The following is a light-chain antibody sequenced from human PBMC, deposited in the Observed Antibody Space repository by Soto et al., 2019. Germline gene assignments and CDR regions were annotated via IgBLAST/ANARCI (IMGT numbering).Light chain of an antibody. Sequence: QSVLTQPPSVSGAPGQRVTISCSGSSSNIGAGYDVHWYQQLPGTAPKLLIFANSFRPSGVPDRFSGYKSGTSASLAITGLQAEDEADYYCQYYESSLSAYVFGTGTKVTVL. CDR1: SSNIGAGYD. V-gene: IGLV1-40*01. CDR3: QYYESSLSAYV. CDR2: ANS. J-gene: IGLJ1*01.